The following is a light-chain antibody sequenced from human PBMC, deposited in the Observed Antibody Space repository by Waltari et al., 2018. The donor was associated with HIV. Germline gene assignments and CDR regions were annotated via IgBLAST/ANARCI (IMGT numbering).Light chain of an antibody. CDR1: SSDVGGYNY. CDR2: EVS. CDR3: QAWDSSHVV. Sequence: QSALTQPASVSGSPGQSITISCTGTSSDVGGYNYVSWYQQHPGKAPKLMIYEVSNRPSGIPERFSGSNSGNTATLTISGTQAMDEADYYCQAWDSSHVVFGGGTKLTVL. J-gene: IGLJ2*01. V-gene: IGLV2-14*01.